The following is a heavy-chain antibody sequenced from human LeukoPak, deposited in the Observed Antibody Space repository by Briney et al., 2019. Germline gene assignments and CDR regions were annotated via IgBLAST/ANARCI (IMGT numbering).Heavy chain of an antibody. CDR3: ARDGMYYYDSIASDGMDV. J-gene: IGHJ6*02. V-gene: IGHV1-46*01. CDR2: INPSGGST. Sequence: ASVKVSCKASGYTFTSYYMHWVRQAPGQGLEWMGIINPSGGSTSSAQKFQGRVTMTTDTSTSTAYMELRSLRSDDTAVYYCARDGMYYYDSIASDGMDVWGQGTTVTVSS. CDR1: GYTFTSYY. D-gene: IGHD3-22*01.